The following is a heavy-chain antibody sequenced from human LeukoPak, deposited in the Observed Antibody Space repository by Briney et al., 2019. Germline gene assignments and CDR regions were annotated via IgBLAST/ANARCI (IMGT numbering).Heavy chain of an antibody. Sequence: PGGSLRLSCVGSGFPFSGYWMSWVRQAPGKGLFWLGNINHNGSAVYYVDSVKGRFTISRDNAKASLFLQMNSLRVEDTAVYYCARVGHGDGMIDFWGQGALVTVSS. V-gene: IGHV3-7*01. CDR2: INHNGSAV. CDR3: ARVGHGDGMIDF. J-gene: IGHJ4*02. D-gene: IGHD4-17*01. CDR1: GFPFSGYW.